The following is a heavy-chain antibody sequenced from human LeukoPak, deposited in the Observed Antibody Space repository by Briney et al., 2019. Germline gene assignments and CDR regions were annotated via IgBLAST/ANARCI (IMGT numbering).Heavy chain of an antibody. V-gene: IGHV3-23*01. D-gene: IGHD2-21*01. Sequence: GGSLRLSCAASGFTFSTYAMNWVRQAPEKGLEFVSGIYENGGTTYYADSVKGRFSISRDNSKNTLYLQMDSLRGEDTAVYYCAKDFRIGYSAHFDYWGQGALVTVSS. CDR3: AKDFRIGYSAHFDY. CDR2: IYENGGTT. J-gene: IGHJ4*02. CDR1: GFTFSTYA.